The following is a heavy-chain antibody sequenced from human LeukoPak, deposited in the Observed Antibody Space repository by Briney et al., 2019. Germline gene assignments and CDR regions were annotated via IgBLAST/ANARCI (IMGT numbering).Heavy chain of an antibody. CDR1: GFTFSSYS. J-gene: IGHJ4*02. CDR2: ISSSSSTI. Sequence: GGSLRLSCAASGFTFSSYSMNWVRQAPGKGLEWVSYISSSSSTIYYADSVKGRFTISRDNAKNSLYLQMNSLRAEDTAVYYCARDRQQQLIGVFDYWGQGTLVTVSS. D-gene: IGHD6-13*01. CDR3: ARDRQQQLIGVFDY. V-gene: IGHV3-48*01.